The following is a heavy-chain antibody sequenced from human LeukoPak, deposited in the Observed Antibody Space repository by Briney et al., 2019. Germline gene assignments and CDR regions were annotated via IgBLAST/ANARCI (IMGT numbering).Heavy chain of an antibody. J-gene: IGHJ4*02. D-gene: IGHD2-21*02. CDR1: GFTFSSYG. V-gene: IGHV3-30*18. CDR3: AKGGDRGYFDY. CDR2: ISYDGSNK. Sequence: GGSLRLSCAASGFTFSSYGMHWVRQAPGKGLEWVAVISYDGSNKYYADSVKGRFTISRDNSKNTLYLQMNSLRAEDTAVYYCAKGGDRGYFDYWGQGTLVTVSS.